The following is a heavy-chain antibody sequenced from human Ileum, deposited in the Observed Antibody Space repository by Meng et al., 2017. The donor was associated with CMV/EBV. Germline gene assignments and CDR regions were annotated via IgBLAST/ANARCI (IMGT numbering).Heavy chain of an antibody. CDR1: GGSISSGGYY. J-gene: IGHJ5*02. V-gene: IGHV4-39*07. D-gene: IGHD3-10*01. CDR2: IYYSGST. Sequence: GSLRLSCTVSGGSISSGGYYWGWIRQPPGKGLEWIGIIYYSGSTYHNPSLESRLTISADTSKNQVSLTLSSVTAADTAIYYCVRDRRMLFGPWFDPWGHGTLVTVS. CDR3: VRDRRMLFGPWFDP.